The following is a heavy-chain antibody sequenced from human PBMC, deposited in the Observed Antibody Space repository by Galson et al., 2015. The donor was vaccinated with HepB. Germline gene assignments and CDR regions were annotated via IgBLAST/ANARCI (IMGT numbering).Heavy chain of an antibody. CDR3: ARGDYYGSGSYYKEFDY. CDR1: GYTFTSYA. Sequence: SVKVSCKASGYTFTSYAMHWVRQAPGQRLEWMGWINAGNGNTKYSQKFQGRVTITRDTSASTAYMELSSLRSEDTAVYYCARGDYYGSGSYYKEFDYWGQGTLVTVSS. V-gene: IGHV1-3*01. J-gene: IGHJ4*02. CDR2: INAGNGNT. D-gene: IGHD3-10*01.